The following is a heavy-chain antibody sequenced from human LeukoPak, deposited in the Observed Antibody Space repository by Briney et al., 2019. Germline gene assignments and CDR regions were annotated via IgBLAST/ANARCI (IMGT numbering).Heavy chain of an antibody. CDR1: GFTFVDYA. CDR3: AREVRGYYFDY. D-gene: IGHD3-22*01. V-gene: IGHV3-53*01. Sequence: GGSLRLSCAASGFTFVDYAKRWVRQAPGKGLEWVSVISSGGNTYYADSVKGRFTISRDISKNTLYLQMNGLRAEDTAVYYCAREVRGYYFDYWGQGTLVTVSS. CDR2: ISSGGNT. J-gene: IGHJ4*02.